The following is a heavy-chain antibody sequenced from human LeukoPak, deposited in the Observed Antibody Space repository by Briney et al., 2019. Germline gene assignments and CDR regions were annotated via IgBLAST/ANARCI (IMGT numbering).Heavy chain of an antibody. J-gene: IGHJ3*01. CDR3: TRYGSGAPDAFDV. Sequence: ASVKLSCKASGYIFTDYYIHWVRQAPGQGLEWMAIINPSGGATSSAQKFQGRVTMTRDTSTNTVYMELGSLRSEDTAVYYCTRYGSGAPDAFDVWGQGTMVTVSS. V-gene: IGHV1-46*01. CDR1: GYIFTDYY. CDR2: INPSGGAT. D-gene: IGHD3-10*01.